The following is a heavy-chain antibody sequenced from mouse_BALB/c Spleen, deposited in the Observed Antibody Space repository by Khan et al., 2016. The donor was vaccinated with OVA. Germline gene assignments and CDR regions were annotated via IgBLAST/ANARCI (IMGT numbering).Heavy chain of an antibody. CDR2: IWAGGST. CDR3: ARLEDK. J-gene: IGHJ2*01. CDR1: GFSFTSYS. Sequence: QVQLKESGPGLVAPSQTLSITCTVSGFSFTSYSVHWVRQPPGKGLEWLGVIWAGGSTTYNSALMSRLSICTDNSKSQVFLNMNSLQTDDTALYYCARLEDKWGQGTTLTVSS. V-gene: IGHV2-9*02.